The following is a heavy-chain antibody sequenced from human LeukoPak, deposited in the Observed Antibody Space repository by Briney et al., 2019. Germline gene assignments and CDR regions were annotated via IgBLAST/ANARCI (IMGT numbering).Heavy chain of an antibody. CDR3: AELGITMIGGV. CDR1: GFTFSSYA. V-gene: IGHV3-23*03. D-gene: IGHD3-10*02. Sequence: PGGSLRLSCAASGFTFSSYAMSWVRQAPGKGLEWVSVIYSGGTTYYADSVKGRFTISRDNAKNSLYLQMSRLRAEDTAVYYCAELGITMIGGVWGKGTTVTISS. CDR2: IYSGGTT. J-gene: IGHJ6*04.